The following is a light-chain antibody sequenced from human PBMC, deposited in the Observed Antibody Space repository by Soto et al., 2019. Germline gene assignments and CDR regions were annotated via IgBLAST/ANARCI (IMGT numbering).Light chain of an antibody. CDR1: SGSIASNY. Sequence: NFMLTQPHSVSESPGKTVTISCTRSSGSIASNYVQRYQQRPGSAPTTVIYEDNQRPSGVPDRFSGSIDSSSNSASLTISGLKTEDEADYYCQSYDSSTLWVFGGGTKLTVL. CDR3: QSYDSSTLWV. CDR2: EDN. J-gene: IGLJ3*02. V-gene: IGLV6-57*03.